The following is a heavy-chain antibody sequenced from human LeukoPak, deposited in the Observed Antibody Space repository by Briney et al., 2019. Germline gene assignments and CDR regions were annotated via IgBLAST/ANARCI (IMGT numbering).Heavy chain of an antibody. J-gene: IGHJ6*03. V-gene: IGHV4-30-4*07. CDR3: ARTSYNWNFLNYYVDV. CDR1: GGSISSGGYS. D-gene: IGHD1-7*01. Sequence: SETLSLTCAVSGGSISSGGYSWSWIRQPPGKGLEWIGYIYYSGSTYYNPSLKSRVTISVDTSKNQFSLKLSSVTAADTAVYYCARTSYNWNFLNYYVDVWGKGTTVTASS. CDR2: IYYSGST.